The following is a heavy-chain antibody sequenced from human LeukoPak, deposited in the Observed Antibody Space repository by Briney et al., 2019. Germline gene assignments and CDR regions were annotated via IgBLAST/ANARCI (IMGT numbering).Heavy chain of an antibody. CDR2: ISGSGGST. Sequence: GGSLRLSCAASGFTFSSYVMSGVRQAPGRRLEWVSAISGSGGSTYYADSVKGRFTISRDNSKNTLYLKMNSLRAEDTAVYYCAKEMVVNYDILTGYTYYGMDVWGQGTTVTVSS. V-gene: IGHV3-23*01. CDR3: AKEMVVNYDILTGYTYYGMDV. J-gene: IGHJ6*02. CDR1: GFTFSSYV. D-gene: IGHD3-9*01.